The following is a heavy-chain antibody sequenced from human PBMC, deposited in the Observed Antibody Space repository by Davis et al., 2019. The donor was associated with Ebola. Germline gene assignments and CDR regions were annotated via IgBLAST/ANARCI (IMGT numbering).Heavy chain of an antibody. V-gene: IGHV4-59*01. CDR1: GGSISPNF. CDR3: ARGTYTTGRDYYSYYVMDV. Sequence: MPSETLSLTCTVSGGSISPNFWSWIRQTPGKGVEWIGSISYIGNTNYNPSLRSRITISMDTSRNQFSLRLTSVTSADTATYYCARGTYTTGRDYYSYYVMDVWGQGTTVTVSS. CDR2: ISYIGNT. D-gene: IGHD1-1*01. J-gene: IGHJ6*02.